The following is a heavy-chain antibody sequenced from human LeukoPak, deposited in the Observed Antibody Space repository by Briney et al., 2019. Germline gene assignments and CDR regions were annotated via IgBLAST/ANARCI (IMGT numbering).Heavy chain of an antibody. CDR3: ARSDSPGGLYYYYYYMDV. D-gene: IGHD3-22*01. CDR2: MNPNSGNT. Sequence: GASVKVSCKASGYTFTSYDINWVRQATGQGLEWMGWMNPNSGNTGYAQKFQGRVTITRNTSISTAYMELSSLRSEDTAVYYCARSDSPGGLYYYYYYMDVWGKGTTVTVSS. V-gene: IGHV1-8*03. J-gene: IGHJ6*03. CDR1: GYTFTSYD.